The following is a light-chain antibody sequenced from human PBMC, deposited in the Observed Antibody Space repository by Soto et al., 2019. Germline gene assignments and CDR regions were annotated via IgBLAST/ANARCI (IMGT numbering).Light chain of an antibody. J-gene: IGKJ4*01. Sequence: DIQLTQSPSLLSASVGDRVSITCRASQDISSNLAWYQQKPGRAPEILIDGAQSLHSGVPSRFSSSGSGTKFSLTITTLQPEDFATYYCQQLYSYPHTVGGGTKVDIK. V-gene: IGKV1-9*01. CDR1: QDISSN. CDR2: GAQ. CDR3: QQLYSYPHT.